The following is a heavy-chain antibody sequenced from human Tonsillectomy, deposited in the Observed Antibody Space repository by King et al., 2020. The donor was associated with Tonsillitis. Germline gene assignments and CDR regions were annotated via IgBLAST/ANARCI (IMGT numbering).Heavy chain of an antibody. CDR3: TTADIVVVPAAMPFDY. CDR2: IKSKTDGGTT. CDR1: GFTFSNAW. Sequence: DVQLVESGGGLVKPGGSLRLSCAASGFTFSNAWMSWVRQAPGKGLEWVGRIKSKTDGGTTDYAAPVKGRFTISRDDSKNTLYLQMNSLKTEDTAVYYCTTADIVVVPAAMPFDYWGQGTLVTVSS. D-gene: IGHD2-2*01. J-gene: IGHJ4*02. V-gene: IGHV3-15*01.